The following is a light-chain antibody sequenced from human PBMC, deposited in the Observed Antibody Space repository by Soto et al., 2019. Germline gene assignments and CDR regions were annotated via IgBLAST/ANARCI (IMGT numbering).Light chain of an antibody. Sequence: EIVVTQSPATLSLSPGERATLSCRASQSVSSYLAWYQQKPGQAPRLLIYDASNRATGIPPRFSGSGSGTDFTLTISSLEPEDFAFYYCQQRSNWQGATFGGGTKVEIK. CDR2: DAS. V-gene: IGKV3-11*01. CDR1: QSVSSY. CDR3: QQRSNWQGAT. J-gene: IGKJ4*01.